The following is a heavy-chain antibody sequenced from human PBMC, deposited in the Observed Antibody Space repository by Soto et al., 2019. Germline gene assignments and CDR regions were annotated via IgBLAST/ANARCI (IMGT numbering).Heavy chain of an antibody. CDR2: IYWDGDQ. CDR3: AHRRSTYKTTAGTWFDP. V-gene: IGHV2-5*02. D-gene: IGHD6-13*01. CDR1: GFSLSTNGAG. J-gene: IGHJ5*02. Sequence: SGPTLVNPTQTLTLTCTFSGFSLSTNGAGVGWIRQSPGKALEWLALIYWDGDQRYSPSLRSRLTITKDTSKNQVVLTMTKVDSVDTATYFCAHRRSTYKTTAGTWFDPWGPGNVVTFSS.